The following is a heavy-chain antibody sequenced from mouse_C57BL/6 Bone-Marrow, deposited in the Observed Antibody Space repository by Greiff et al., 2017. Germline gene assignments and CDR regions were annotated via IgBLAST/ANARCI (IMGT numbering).Heavy chain of an antibody. V-gene: IGHV1-47*01. CDR1: GYTFTTYP. J-gene: IGHJ3*01. D-gene: IGHD2-10*01. Sequence: LQESGAELVKPGASVKMSCKASGYTFTTYPIEWMKQNHGKSLEWIGNFHPYNDDTKYNEKFKGKATLTVEKSSSTVYLELSRLTSDDSAVYYCAKKPYYGNYCAYWGQGTLVTVSA. CDR2: FHPYNDDT. CDR3: AKKPYYGNYCAY.